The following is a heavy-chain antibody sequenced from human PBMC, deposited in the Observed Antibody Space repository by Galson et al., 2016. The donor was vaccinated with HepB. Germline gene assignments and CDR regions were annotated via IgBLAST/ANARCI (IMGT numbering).Heavy chain of an antibody. Sequence: SLRLSCAASGFTFSTYTMNWVRQAPGKGLEWVSYISSSSGTIYYVDSVTGRFTISRDNAKNSLYLQMNSLRPDDTAVYYCAKNTGAYFHGSGTYLDSWGQGTPVTVSP. D-gene: IGHD3-10*01. V-gene: IGHV3-48*04. CDR3: AKNTGAYFHGSGTYLDS. CDR2: ISSSSGTI. J-gene: IGHJ4*02. CDR1: GFTFSTYT.